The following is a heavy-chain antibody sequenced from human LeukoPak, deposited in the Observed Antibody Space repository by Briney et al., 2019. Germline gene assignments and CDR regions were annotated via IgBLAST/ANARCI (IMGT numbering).Heavy chain of an antibody. D-gene: IGHD2-15*01. J-gene: IGHJ4*02. V-gene: IGHV1-18*01. CDR1: GYTFTSYG. CDR2: ISAYNGNT. Sequence: GASVKVSCKASGYTFTSYGISWVRQAPGQGLEWMGWISAYNGNTNYAQKLQGRVTMTTDTSTSTAYMELRSLRSDDTAVYHCARYNGYCSGGSCYSLDYWGQGTLVTVSS. CDR3: ARYNGYCSGGSCYSLDY.